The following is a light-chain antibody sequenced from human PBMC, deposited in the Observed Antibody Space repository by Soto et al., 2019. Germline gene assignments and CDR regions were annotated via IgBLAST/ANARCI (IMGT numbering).Light chain of an antibody. V-gene: IGKV3-15*01. CDR3: QHYNNWPWT. J-gene: IGKJ1*01. Sequence: ETVLTQSPATLSVSPGARATLSCRASRSVSRDLAWYQQKPGQVPRLLIYGASTRASGLPARFSGSRSGTEFTLTISSLQSEDFAVYYCQHYNNWPWTFGQGTKVDIK. CDR2: GAS. CDR1: RSVSRD.